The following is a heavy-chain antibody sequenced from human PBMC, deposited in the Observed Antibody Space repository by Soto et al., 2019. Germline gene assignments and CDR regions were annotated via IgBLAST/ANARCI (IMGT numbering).Heavy chain of an antibody. V-gene: IGHV1-18*01. CDR1: GYTFTSYG. Sequence: QVQLVQSGAEVKKPGASVEVSCKASGYTFTSYGISWVRQAPGQGLEWMGWISAYNGNTNYAQKLQGRVTMTTDTSTSTAYMELRSLRSDDTAVYYCARDAIGYSYGTHGDYWGQGTLVTVSS. CDR2: ISAYNGNT. J-gene: IGHJ4*02. CDR3: ARDAIGYSYGTHGDY. D-gene: IGHD5-18*01.